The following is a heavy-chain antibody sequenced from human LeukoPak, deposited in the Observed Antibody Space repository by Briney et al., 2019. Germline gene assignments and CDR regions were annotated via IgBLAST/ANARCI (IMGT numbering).Heavy chain of an antibody. V-gene: IGHV3-33*01. CDR1: GFSLPRYG. Sequence: GGSLRLSCAAFGFSLPRYGIHWVRQGPGKGLEWLAYIWYNGVNEEYSDSVKGRFTISRDTSKNTVYLEMRSLRDEDAAVYFCAREVFDFCSRCGFDPWGQGTLVSVSS. D-gene: IGHD3-3*01. CDR2: IWYNGVNE. CDR3: AREVFDFCSRCGFDP. J-gene: IGHJ5*02.